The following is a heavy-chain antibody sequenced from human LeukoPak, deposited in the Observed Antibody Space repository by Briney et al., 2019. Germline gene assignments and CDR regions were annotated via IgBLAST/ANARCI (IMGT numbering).Heavy chain of an antibody. CDR2: IIPIFGTA. Sequence: ASVKVSCKASGGTFSSYAISWVRQAPGQGLEWMGGIIPIFGTANYAQKFQGRVTMTEDTSTDTAYMELSSLRSEDTAVYYRATGGYYDSSGYYVAEYFQHWGQGTLVTVSS. CDR1: GGTFSSYA. CDR3: ATGGYYDSSGYYVAEYFQH. J-gene: IGHJ1*01. D-gene: IGHD3-22*01. V-gene: IGHV1-69*06.